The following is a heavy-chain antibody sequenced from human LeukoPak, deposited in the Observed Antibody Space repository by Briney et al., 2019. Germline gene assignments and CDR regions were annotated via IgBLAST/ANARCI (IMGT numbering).Heavy chain of an antibody. CDR3: ARDEYFYCSSTSCYLASFDY. V-gene: IGHV1-18*04. CDR1: GYTFTSYG. J-gene: IGHJ4*02. CDR2: ISAYNGNT. Sequence: GASVKVSCKASGYTFTSYGISWVRQAPRQGLEWMGWISAYNGNTNYAQKLQGRVTMTTDTSTSTAYMELRSLRSDDTAVYYCARDEYFYCSSTSCYLASFDYWGQGTLVTVSS. D-gene: IGHD2-2*01.